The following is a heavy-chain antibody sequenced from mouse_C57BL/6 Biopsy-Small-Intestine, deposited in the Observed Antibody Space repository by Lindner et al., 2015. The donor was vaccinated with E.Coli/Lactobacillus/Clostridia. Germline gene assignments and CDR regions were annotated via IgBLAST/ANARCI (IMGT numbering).Heavy chain of an antibody. D-gene: IGHD2-5*01. CDR2: IRSKSNNYAT. V-gene: IGHV10-1*01. CDR3: VRQDYSNYFDY. Sequence: VQLQESGGGLVQPKGSLKLSCAASGFSFNTYAMNWVRQAPGKGLEWVARIRSKSNNYATYYADSVKDRFTISRDDSESMLYLQMNNLKTEDTAMYYCVRQDYSNYFDYWGQGTTLTVSS. J-gene: IGHJ2*01. CDR1: GFSFNTYA.